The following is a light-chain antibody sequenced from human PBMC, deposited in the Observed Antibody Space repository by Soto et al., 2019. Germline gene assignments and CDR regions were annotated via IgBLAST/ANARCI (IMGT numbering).Light chain of an antibody. Sequence: DIVMTQSADSLAVSLGERATINCKSSQSFLYSSNNKNYLAWYQQKPGQPPKLLIYWASTRESGVPDRFSGSGSGTDFTLSISSLQAEDVAVYYCQQYYSTPLTFGGGTKVDI. V-gene: IGKV4-1*01. CDR2: WAS. CDR3: QQYYSTPLT. CDR1: QSFLYSSNNKNY. J-gene: IGKJ4*01.